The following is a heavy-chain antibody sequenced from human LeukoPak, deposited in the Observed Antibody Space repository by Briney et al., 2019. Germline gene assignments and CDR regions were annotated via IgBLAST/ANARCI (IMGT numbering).Heavy chain of an antibody. D-gene: IGHD1-14*01. J-gene: IGHJ4*02. Sequence: PGGSLRLSCAASGFTFSSYSMSWVRQAPGKGLEWVANIKQDGSEKNYVGSVKGRFTISRDNAKNSLYLQMNSLRAEDTAVYYCARDITGYFDYWGQGTLVTVSS. V-gene: IGHV3-7*01. CDR1: GFTFSSYS. CDR2: IKQDGSEK. CDR3: ARDITGYFDY.